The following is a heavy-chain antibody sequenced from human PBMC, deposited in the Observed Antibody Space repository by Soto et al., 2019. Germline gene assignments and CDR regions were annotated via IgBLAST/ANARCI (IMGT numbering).Heavy chain of an antibody. D-gene: IGHD1-1*01. CDR2: ISGGGGGT. Sequence: PGGSLRLSCAASGFTFSNYAMSWVRQAPGKGLEWVAAISGGGGGTYLADSVKGRFTISRDNSRNTVYMQMNSLRAEDTAAYYCAKGAAQRNYYFDFWGQGTLVTVSS. J-gene: IGHJ4*02. V-gene: IGHV3-23*01. CDR3: AKGAAQRNYYFDF. CDR1: GFTFSNYA.